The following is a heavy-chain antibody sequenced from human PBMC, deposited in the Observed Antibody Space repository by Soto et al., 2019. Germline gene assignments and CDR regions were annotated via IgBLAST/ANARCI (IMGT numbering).Heavy chain of an antibody. D-gene: IGHD3-22*01. CDR1: GFTSISSA. V-gene: IGHV1-58*01. J-gene: IGHJ4*02. Sequence: SVKVSCKASGFTSISSAVQWVRQARGQRLEWIGWIAVGSGNANSAQKFQERVRITRDISTSTVYMDLSSLGSEDTAVYFCAADQGGSYYRLGYWGQGTLVTVYS. CDR3: AADQGGSYYRLGY. CDR2: IAVGSGNA.